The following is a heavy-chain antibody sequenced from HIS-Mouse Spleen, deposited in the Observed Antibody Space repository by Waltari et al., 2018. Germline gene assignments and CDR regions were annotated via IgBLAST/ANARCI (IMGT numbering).Heavy chain of an antibody. Sequence: QVQLVESGGGVVQPGRSLRLSCAASGFTFSSYGMPWVRQAPGKGLEWVAVIWYDGSNKYYADSVKGRFTNSRDNSKNTLYLQMNSLRAEDTAVYYCAKGGLMVYAIGDYWGQGTLVTVSS. CDR2: IWYDGSNK. J-gene: IGHJ4*02. D-gene: IGHD2-8*01. CDR1: GFTFSSYG. V-gene: IGHV3-33*06. CDR3: AKGGLMVYAIGDY.